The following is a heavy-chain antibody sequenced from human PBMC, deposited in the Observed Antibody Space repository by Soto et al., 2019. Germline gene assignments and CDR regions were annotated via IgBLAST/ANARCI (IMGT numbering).Heavy chain of an antibody. V-gene: IGHV1-58*02. CDR2: IVVGSGNT. Sequence: GASVKVSCKASGFTFTSSAMQWVRQARGQRLEWIGWIVVGSGNTNYAQKFQERVTITRDMSTSTAYMELSSLRSEDTAVYYCAALASWWGGVTSIVGWGQGTLVTSPQ. CDR3: AALASWWGGVTSIVG. D-gene: IGHD1-26*01. CDR1: GFTFTSSA. J-gene: IGHJ4*02.